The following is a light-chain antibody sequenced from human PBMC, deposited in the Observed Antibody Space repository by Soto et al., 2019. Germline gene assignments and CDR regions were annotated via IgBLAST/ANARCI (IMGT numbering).Light chain of an antibody. CDR2: EAS. CDR1: QGIRNS. Sequence: QLTQSPSFLSAFVGDRVTITCRASQGIRNSLAWYKQKPGEAPKPLIYEASNLQRGVPARFRGSGSGTDFTISINSLQTEDFATYYCQQAYSFPISFGQGTRLEIK. V-gene: IGKV1-13*02. CDR3: QQAYSFPIS. J-gene: IGKJ5*01.